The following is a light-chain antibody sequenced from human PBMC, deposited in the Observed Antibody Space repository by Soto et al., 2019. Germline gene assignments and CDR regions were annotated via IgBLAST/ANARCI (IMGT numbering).Light chain of an antibody. CDR2: GAS. Sequence: EIVLTPSAGALSXSPGXRXXPXXXXXXSVSSSYLAWYQQKPGQAPRLLIYGASTRATGIPARFSGSGSGTEFTLTISSLQSEDFAVYYCQQYNNWPPRITFGQGTRLEIK. CDR3: QQYNNWPPRIT. V-gene: IGKV3-15*01. J-gene: IGKJ5*01. CDR1: XSVSSSY.